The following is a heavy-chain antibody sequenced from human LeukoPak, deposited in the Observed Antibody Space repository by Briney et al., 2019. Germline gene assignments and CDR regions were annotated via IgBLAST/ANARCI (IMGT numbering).Heavy chain of an antibody. J-gene: IGHJ4*02. CDR1: GFIFGSFA. CDR3: AKGANYGDFLYFDY. CDR2: ISGSGGGT. D-gene: IGHD4-17*01. V-gene: IGHV3-23*01. Sequence: GGSLRLSCAASGFIFGSFAMNWVRQAPGKGLEWVSGISGSGGGTYYIDSVKDRFAISRDNSKNTLYLRIISLRAEDTAVYYCAKGANYGDFLYFDYWGQGTLVTVSS.